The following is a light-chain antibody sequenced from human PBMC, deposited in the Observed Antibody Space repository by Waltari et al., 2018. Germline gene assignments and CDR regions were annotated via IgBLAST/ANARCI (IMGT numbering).Light chain of an antibody. Sequence: EIVLTQSPGTLSLSPGESATLSCRTSLSVTRALAWYQQKPGQAPRLLIYGASNRATGIPGRFSGSGSGTDFSLTISSLEPEDFAVYYCQHYLRLPVTFGQGTKVEVK. CDR2: GAS. CDR1: LSVTRA. V-gene: IGKV3-20*01. J-gene: IGKJ1*01. CDR3: QHYLRLPVT.